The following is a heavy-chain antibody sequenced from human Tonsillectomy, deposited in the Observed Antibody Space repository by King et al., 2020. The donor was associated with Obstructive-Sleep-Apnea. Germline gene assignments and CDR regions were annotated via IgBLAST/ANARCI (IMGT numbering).Heavy chain of an antibody. Sequence: VQLVESGGGVVQPGRSLRLSCAASGFTFSNYAMHWVRQAPGKGLEWVAVISYDGSNKYYADSVKGRFTISRDNSKNTLYLQMNSLRAEDTAMYYCARDPRWELPGVHWFDPWGQGTLVTVSS. V-gene: IGHV3-30*04. D-gene: IGHD1-26*01. CDR3: ARDPRWELPGVHWFDP. J-gene: IGHJ5*02. CDR1: GFTFSNYA. CDR2: ISYDGSNK.